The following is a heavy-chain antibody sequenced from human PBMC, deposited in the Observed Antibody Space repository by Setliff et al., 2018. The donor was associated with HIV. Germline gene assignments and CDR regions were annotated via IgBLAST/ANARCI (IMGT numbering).Heavy chain of an antibody. CDR2: ISWNSGSI. CDR1: GFTFDDYA. CDR3: VRDRMEYSVGYYFDS. Sequence: LRLSCAASGFTFDDYAMHWVRQAPGKGLEWVSGISWNSGSIGYADSVKGRFTISRDNAKNSLYLQINSLRVEDTALYYCVRDRMEYSVGYYFDSWGQGTLVTVSS. D-gene: IGHD4-4*01. V-gene: IGHV3-9*01. J-gene: IGHJ4*02.